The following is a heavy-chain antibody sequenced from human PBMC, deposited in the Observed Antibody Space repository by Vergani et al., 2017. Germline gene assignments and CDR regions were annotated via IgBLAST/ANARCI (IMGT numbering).Heavy chain of an antibody. V-gene: IGHV1-2*02. Sequence: QVQLVQSGAEVKKPGASLKVSCKASGYTFTDYYMHWVRQAPGQGLEWMGWINPNSGGTTHAQKFQGRVTMTRDTSIGTAYMDLSRLRSDDTAVSYCARGHCSSINGYEYYYYGMDVWGQGTTVTVSS. CDR1: GYTFTDYY. D-gene: IGHD2-2*01. CDR2: INPNSGGT. J-gene: IGHJ6*02. CDR3: ARGHCSSINGYEYYYYGMDV.